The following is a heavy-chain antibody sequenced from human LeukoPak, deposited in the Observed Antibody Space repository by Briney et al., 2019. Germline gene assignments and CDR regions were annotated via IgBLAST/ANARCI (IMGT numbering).Heavy chain of an antibody. J-gene: IGHJ6*02. CDR1: GGSISGHY. D-gene: IGHD3-16*01. V-gene: IGHV4-59*11. CDR2: IHYSGRP. Sequence: SETLSLTCTVSGGSISGHYWTWIRQPPGKGLEWIGQIHYSGRPDYNPSLKSRVTISVDKSKNQLSLKVTSVTGADTAVYCCARFGVDYDMDVWGQGTTVTVSS. CDR3: ARFGVDYDMDV.